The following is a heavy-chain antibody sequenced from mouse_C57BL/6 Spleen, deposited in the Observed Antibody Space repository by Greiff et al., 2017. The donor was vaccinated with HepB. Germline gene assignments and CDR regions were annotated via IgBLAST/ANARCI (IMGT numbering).Heavy chain of an antibody. D-gene: IGHD1-1*01. V-gene: IGHV3-1*01. J-gene: IGHJ2*01. CDR3: ARDYYGSLDY. CDR2: ISYSGST. Sequence: EVMLVESGPGMVKPSQSLSLTCTVTGYSITSGYDWHWIRHFPGNKLEWMGYISYSGSTNYNPSLKSRIPITHDTSKNHFFLKLNSVTTEDTATYYCARDYYGSLDYWGQGTTLTVSS. CDR1: GYSITSGYD.